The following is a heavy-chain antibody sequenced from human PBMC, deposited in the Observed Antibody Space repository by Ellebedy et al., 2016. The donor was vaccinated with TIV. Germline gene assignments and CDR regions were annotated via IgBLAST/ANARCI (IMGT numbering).Heavy chain of an antibody. CDR2: ISNDGRSK. D-gene: IGHD3-16*01. V-gene: IGHV3-30*03. CDR1: GFTFSGYA. CDR3: APGGTTKVKKGFGY. Sequence: GESLKISCTASGFTFSGYAMSWVRQAPGKGLEWVAVISNDGRSKKHADSVKGRFTISRDNSKSTLYLQMDSLRDDDTAVYYCAPGGTTKVKKGFGYWGQGTLVTVSS. J-gene: IGHJ4*02.